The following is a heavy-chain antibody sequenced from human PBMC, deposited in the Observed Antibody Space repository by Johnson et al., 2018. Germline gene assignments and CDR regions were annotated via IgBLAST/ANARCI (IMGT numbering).Heavy chain of an antibody. CDR2: ISYDGSNK. D-gene: IGHD3-3*01. J-gene: IGHJ3*02. CDR1: GFIFSRYA. Sequence: VQLLETGGGVVQPGRSLRLSCGVSGFIFSRYAMHWVRQAPGKGLEWVAVISYDGSNKYYTDSVKGRFTISRDNSKNTLYLQMNSLRAEDTGVYYCAKDQWLLSQHDAFDIWGQGTMVTVSS. CDR3: AKDQWLLSQHDAFDI. V-gene: IGHV3-30-3*01.